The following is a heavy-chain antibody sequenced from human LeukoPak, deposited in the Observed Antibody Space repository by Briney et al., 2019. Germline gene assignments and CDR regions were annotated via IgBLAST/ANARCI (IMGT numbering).Heavy chain of an antibody. V-gene: IGHV3-11*04. D-gene: IGHD1-26*01. J-gene: IGHJ4*02. CDR3: ARYRGTYYDY. CDR2: ISGSGSTI. CDR1: GFTFTDYY. Sequence: GGSLRLSCAASGFTFTDYYMSWNRQAPGKGLEWVSYISGSGSTIYIADSVKGRFSISRDNANNSPYLQMNSLRPEDTAVYYCARYRGTYYDYWAQGTLVTVSS.